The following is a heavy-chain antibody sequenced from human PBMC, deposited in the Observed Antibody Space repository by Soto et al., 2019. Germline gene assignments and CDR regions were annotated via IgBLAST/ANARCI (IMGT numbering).Heavy chain of an antibody. J-gene: IGHJ4*02. V-gene: IGHV3-7*05. Sequence: GGSLRLSCAASGFTFSSYWMHWVRQAPGKGLEWVANIRQDGIEKNYVDSVKGRFTISRDNTRNSLYLQMNTLRAEDTAVYYFFSSGRGGAWGQGALVTVSS. CDR1: GFTFSSYW. CDR3: FSSGRGGA. D-gene: IGHD3-10*01. CDR2: IRQDGIEK.